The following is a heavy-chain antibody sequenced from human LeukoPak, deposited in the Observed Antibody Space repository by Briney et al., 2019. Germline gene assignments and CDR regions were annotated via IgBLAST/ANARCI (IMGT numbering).Heavy chain of an antibody. CDR2: INPNSGGT. CDR1: GYTFTGYY. Sequence: ASVKVSXKASGYTFTGYYMHWVRQAPGQGLEWMGRINPNSGGTNYAQKFQGRVTMTRDTSISTAYMELSRLRSDDTAVYYCARPHCSSTSCYAETQNWFDPWGQGTLVTVSS. J-gene: IGHJ5*02. V-gene: IGHV1-2*06. CDR3: ARPHCSSTSCYAETQNWFDP. D-gene: IGHD2-2*01.